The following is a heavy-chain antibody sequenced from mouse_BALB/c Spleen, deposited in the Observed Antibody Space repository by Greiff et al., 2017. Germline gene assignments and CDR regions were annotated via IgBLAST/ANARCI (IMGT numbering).Heavy chain of an antibody. CDR2: ISSGSSTI. CDR3: ANTRGYAMDY. Sequence: EVKLMESGGGLVQPGGSRKLSCAASGFTFSSFGMHWVRQAPEKGLEWVAYISSGSSTIYYADTVKGRFTISRDNPKNTLFLQMTSLRSEDTAMYYCANTRGYAMDYWGQGTSVTVSS. V-gene: IGHV5-17*02. D-gene: IGHD2-12*01. J-gene: IGHJ4*01. CDR1: GFTFSSFG.